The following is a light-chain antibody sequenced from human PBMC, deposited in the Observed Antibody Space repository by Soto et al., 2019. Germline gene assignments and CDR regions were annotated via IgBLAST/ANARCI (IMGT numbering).Light chain of an antibody. CDR1: SSDVGGYNY. J-gene: IGLJ1*01. CDR2: DVS. Sequence: QSALTQPASVSGSPGQSITICCTGTSSDVGGYNYVSWYQQHPGKAPKLMIYDVSNRPSGVSNRFSGSKSGNTASLTISGLQAEDEADYYCSSYTSSSTRVIFGTGTKITVL. V-gene: IGLV2-14*01. CDR3: SSYTSSSTRVI.